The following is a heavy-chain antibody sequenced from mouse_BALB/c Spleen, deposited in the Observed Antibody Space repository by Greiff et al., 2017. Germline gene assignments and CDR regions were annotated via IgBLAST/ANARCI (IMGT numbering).Heavy chain of an antibody. CDR1: GFTFSSYA. CDR2: ISNGGST. V-gene: IGHV5-6-4*01. CDR3: AREGTGFDY. D-gene: IGHD4-1*01. J-gene: IGHJ2*01. Sequence: EVKLVESGGGLVKPGGSLKLSCAASGFTFSSYAMSWVRQTPEKRLEWVATISNGGSTYYPDSVKGRFTISRDNAKNTLYLQMSSLKSEDTAMYYCAREGTGFDYWGQGTTLTVSS.